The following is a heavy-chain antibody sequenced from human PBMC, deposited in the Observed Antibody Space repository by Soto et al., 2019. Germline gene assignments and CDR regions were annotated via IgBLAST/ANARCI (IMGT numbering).Heavy chain of an antibody. CDR2: TSIYNGNT. V-gene: IGHV1-18*01. D-gene: IGHD4-17*01. CDR1: GYTFYSYD. Sequence: ASVKVSCKASGYTFYSYDITWVRQAPGQGLEWMGTTSIYNGNTNFAQNLQGRVTMTIDKPTATAYMELNSLTSDDTAVYYCARARATVTTERALGYWGQGTLVTVSS. J-gene: IGHJ4*02. CDR3: ARARATVTTERALGY.